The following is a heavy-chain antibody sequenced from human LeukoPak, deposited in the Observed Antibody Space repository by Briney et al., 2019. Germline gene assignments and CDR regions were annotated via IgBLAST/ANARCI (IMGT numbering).Heavy chain of an antibody. CDR3: ARGVVVVPAAIHGWFDP. V-gene: IGHV1-69*04. J-gene: IGHJ5*02. Sequence: SVKVPCKASGGTFSSYAISWVRQAPGQGLEWMGRIIPILGIANYAQKFQGRVTITADKSTSTAYMELSSLRSEDTAVYYCARGVVVVPAAIHGWFDPWGQGTLVTVSS. CDR2: IIPILGIA. D-gene: IGHD2-2*01. CDR1: GGTFSSYA.